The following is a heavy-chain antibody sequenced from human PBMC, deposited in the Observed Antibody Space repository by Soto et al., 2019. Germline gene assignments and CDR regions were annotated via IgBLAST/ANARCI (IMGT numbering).Heavy chain of an antibody. V-gene: IGHV1-8*01. J-gene: IGHJ6*01. Sequence: ASVXVSFRSCWYTFTIYDSKLVLQATGQGLDWMGWMNPNSGNTDYAQKFQGRVTMTRNTSISTAYMELSSLRSEDTAVYYCARHYSSGYGMEVWGQGTTVNVYS. CDR1: WYTFTIYD. CDR3: ARHYSSGYGMEV. D-gene: IGHD6-19*01. CDR2: MNPNSGNT.